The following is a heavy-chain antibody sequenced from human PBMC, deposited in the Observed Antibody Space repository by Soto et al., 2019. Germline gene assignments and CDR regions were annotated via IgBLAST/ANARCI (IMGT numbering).Heavy chain of an antibody. CDR2: IIPIFGTA. D-gene: IGHD6-19*01. Sequence: QVQLVQSGAEVKKPGSSVKVSCKASGGTFRSYAISWVRQAPGQGLAWMGGIIPIFGTANYAQQFQGRVTITADESTSTVYMELSSLRSEDTAVYYCAISADNSGWYYFDYWGQGTLVTVSS. CDR1: GGTFRSYA. V-gene: IGHV1-69*12. J-gene: IGHJ4*02. CDR3: AISADNSGWYYFDY.